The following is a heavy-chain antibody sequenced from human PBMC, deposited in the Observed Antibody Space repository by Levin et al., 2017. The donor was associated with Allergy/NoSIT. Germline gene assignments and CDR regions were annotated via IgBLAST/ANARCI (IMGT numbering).Heavy chain of an antibody. J-gene: IGHJ4*02. Sequence: SETLSLTCTVSGGSISSGDYYWSWIRQPPGKGLEWIGYIYYSGSTYYNPSLKSRVTISVDTSKNQFSLKLSSVTAADTAVYYCARYDYYDSRGCFDYWGQGTLVTVSS. D-gene: IGHD3-22*01. V-gene: IGHV4-30-4*01. CDR2: IYYSGST. CDR3: ARYDYYDSRGCFDY. CDR1: GGSISSGDYY.